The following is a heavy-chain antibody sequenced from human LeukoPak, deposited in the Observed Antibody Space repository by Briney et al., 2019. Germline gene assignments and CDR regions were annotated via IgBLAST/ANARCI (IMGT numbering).Heavy chain of an antibody. Sequence: PGGSLRLSCAASGFDFSSYAMSWVRQPPGKGLEGVSVISRRDDYTYYADSVKGRFTISRDNSKNTLYLQMNSLRAEDTAVYYCANDYRSGSFHDFWGQGTLVTVSS. D-gene: IGHD3-10*01. CDR2: ISRRDDYT. CDR1: GFDFSSYA. CDR3: ANDYRSGSFHDF. V-gene: IGHV3-23*01. J-gene: IGHJ4*02.